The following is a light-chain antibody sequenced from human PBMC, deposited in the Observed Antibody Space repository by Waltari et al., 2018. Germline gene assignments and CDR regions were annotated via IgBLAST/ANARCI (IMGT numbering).Light chain of an antibody. V-gene: IGKV2-28*01. CDR2: LIS. CDR1: QSLLHSSGNTF. J-gene: IGKJ1*01. Sequence: DIVMTQSPLSLSVTPGEPASISCRSSQSLLHSSGNTFLDWYLQKPGQFPPLLIYLISNRASGVPDRFSGSGSGTDFTLKISRVEAEDVGVYVCMLARQTPWTFGQGTKVEIK. CDR3: MLARQTPWT.